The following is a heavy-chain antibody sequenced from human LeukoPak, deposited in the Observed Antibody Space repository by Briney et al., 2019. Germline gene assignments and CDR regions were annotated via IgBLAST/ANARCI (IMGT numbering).Heavy chain of an antibody. CDR3: AREGGFGWYDLPSDY. Sequence: GESLKISCKGSGYSFTSYGISWVRQAPGQGLEWMGWISAYNGNTNYAQKLQGRVTMTTDTSTSTAYMELRSLRSDDTAVYYCAREGGFGWYDLPSDYWGQGTLVTVSS. J-gene: IGHJ4*02. CDR2: ISAYNGNT. D-gene: IGHD6-19*01. V-gene: IGHV1-18*01. CDR1: GYSFTSYG.